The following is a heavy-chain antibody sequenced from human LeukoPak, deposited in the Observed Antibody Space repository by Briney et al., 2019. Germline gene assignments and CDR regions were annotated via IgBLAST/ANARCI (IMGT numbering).Heavy chain of an antibody. CDR2: ISSSSSTI. V-gene: IGHV3-48*01. D-gene: IGHD3-3*01. Sequence: GGSLRLSCAASGFTFSSYSMNWVRQAPGKGLEWVSYISSSSSTIYYTDSVKGRFTISRVNAKNSLYLQMNSLRAEDTAVYYCARAPDGIRFMNWFDPWGQGTLVTVSS. CDR3: ARAPDGIRFMNWFDP. J-gene: IGHJ5*02. CDR1: GFTFSSYS.